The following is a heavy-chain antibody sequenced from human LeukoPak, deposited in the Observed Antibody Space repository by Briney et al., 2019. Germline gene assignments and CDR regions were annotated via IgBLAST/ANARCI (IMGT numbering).Heavy chain of an antibody. J-gene: IGHJ4*02. CDR1: GFTFSSYG. Sequence: GGSLRLSCAATGFTFSSYGMHWVRQAPGKGLEWVAVISYDGSNKYYADSVKGRFTISRDNSKNTLYLQMNSLRAEDTAVYYCAKEGPIAAAGIQFDYWGQGTLVTVSS. CDR2: ISYDGSNK. CDR3: AKEGPIAAAGIQFDY. V-gene: IGHV3-30*18. D-gene: IGHD6-13*01.